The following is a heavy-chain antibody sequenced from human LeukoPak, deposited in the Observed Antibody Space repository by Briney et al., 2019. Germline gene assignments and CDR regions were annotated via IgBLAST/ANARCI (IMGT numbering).Heavy chain of an antibody. CDR1: GFTFSSYS. CDR3: ARGRIAVAGTYIPSNWGPQLYYMDV. J-gene: IGHJ6*03. CDR2: ISTSSSYI. V-gene: IGHV3-21*01. D-gene: IGHD6-19*01. Sequence: GGSLRLSCAASGFTFSSYSMNWVRQAPGKGLVWVASISTSSSYIYYSDSVKRRFTISRDNAKNSLYLQMNSLRAEDTAVYYCARGRIAVAGTYIPSNWGPQLYYMDVWGKGTTVTVSS.